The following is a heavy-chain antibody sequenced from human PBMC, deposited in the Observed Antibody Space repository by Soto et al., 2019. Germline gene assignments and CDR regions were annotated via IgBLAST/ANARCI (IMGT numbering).Heavy chain of an antibody. CDR3: AREYYDSSGYYYVDY. Sequence: PSETLSLTCTVSGGSISSGGYYWSWIRQHPGKGLEWIGYIYHTRNTFYNPSLKSRVAISVDTSKNQFSLKLSSVTAADTAVYYCAREYYDSSGYYYVDYWGQGTLVTVSS. J-gene: IGHJ4*02. CDR1: GGSISSGGYY. D-gene: IGHD3-22*01. V-gene: IGHV4-31*03. CDR2: IYHTRNT.